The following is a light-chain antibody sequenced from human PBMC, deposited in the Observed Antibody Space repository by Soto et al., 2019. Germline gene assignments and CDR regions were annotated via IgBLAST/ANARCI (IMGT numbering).Light chain of an antibody. V-gene: IGLV1-40*01. CDR3: QSYDSSRSNYV. CDR1: SSDIGAGYD. Sequence: QSLLTQPPSVSEAPGQRVTGSCTGTSSDIGAGYDVHRYQQLPGPAPKLLIYSPAIRPSGVPDRCSGSKSGTSASLAITGLRAGDGADYYCQSYDSSRSNYVCGTENKVTVL. J-gene: IGLJ1*01. CDR2: SPA.